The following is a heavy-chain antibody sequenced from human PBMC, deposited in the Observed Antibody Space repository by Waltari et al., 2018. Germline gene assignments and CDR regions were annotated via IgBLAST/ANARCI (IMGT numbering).Heavy chain of an antibody. CDR3: ARDPSYGAIDY. J-gene: IGHJ4*02. V-gene: IGHV3-7*01. D-gene: IGHD4-17*01. CDR1: GFTFSRYW. CDR2: IRPDGNEK. Sequence: EVPLVESGGGLVQPGGSLRLSCAASGFTFSRYWMSWVRQAPGKGLEWVANIRPDGNEKYYVDSVKCRLTISRDNAKNSLYLQMNSLRVEDTAVYFCARDPSYGAIDYWGQGTLVTVSS.